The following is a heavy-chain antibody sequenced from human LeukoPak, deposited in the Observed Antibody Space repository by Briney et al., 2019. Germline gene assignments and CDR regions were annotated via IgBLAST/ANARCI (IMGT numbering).Heavy chain of an antibody. V-gene: IGHV4-30-4*01. CDR3: ARENNDYGGKKAFDY. J-gene: IGHJ4*02. Sequence: SQTLSLTCAVSGGSSRSGDYFWSWIRQPPGKGLEGIGHIHYSGNTYYNPSLKSRVSISVDKSKNQFSLKLSSVTAADTAVYYCARENNDYGGKKAFDYWGQGTLVTVSS. CDR1: GGSSRSGDYF. D-gene: IGHD4-23*01. CDR2: IHYSGNT.